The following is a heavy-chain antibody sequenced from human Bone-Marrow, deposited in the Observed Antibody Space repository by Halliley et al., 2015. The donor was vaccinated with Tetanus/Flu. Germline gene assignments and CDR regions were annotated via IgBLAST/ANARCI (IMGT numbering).Heavy chain of an antibody. J-gene: IGHJ4*02. CDR3: TRAGGSGAWNDC. D-gene: IGHD5-12*01. Sequence: IYYSGSPYHTPPLKSRVTISVDTSKNQFSLKLSSVTAADTAVYYCTRAGGSGAWNDCWGQGTLVTVSS. CDR2: IYYSGSP. V-gene: IGHV4-30-4*01.